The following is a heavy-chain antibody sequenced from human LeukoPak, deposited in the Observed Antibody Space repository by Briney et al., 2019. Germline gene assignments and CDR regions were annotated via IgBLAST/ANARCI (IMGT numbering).Heavy chain of an antibody. V-gene: IGHV4-39*07. Sequence: SETLSLTCTVSGGSLRSSTYYWAWIRQPPGKGLEWLGSIHYDGSTFDNPSLKSRVTMSVDTSRNHFSLKMTSVTAADTAVYYCARGSVLDLNWFDPWGQGTLVTVSS. D-gene: IGHD3-3*01. J-gene: IGHJ5*02. CDR2: IHYDGST. CDR1: GGSLRSSTYY. CDR3: ARGSVLDLNWFDP.